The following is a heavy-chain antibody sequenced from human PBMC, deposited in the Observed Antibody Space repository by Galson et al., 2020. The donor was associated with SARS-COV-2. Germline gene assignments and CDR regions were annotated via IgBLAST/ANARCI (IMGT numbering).Heavy chain of an antibody. J-gene: IGHJ4*02. CDR1: GFTFSSYA. V-gene: IGHV3-30-3*01. CDR2: ISYDGSNK. D-gene: IGHD1-26*01. CDR3: ARAHGESYYRGVDY. Sequence: TGGSLRLSCAASGFTFSSYAMHWVRQAPGKGLEWVAVISYDGSNKYYADSVKGRFTISRDNSKNTLYLQMNSLRAEDTAVYYCARAHGESYYRGVDYWGQGTLVTVSS.